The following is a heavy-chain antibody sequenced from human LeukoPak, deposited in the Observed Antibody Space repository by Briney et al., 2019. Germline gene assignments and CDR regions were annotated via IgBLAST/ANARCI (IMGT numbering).Heavy chain of an antibody. CDR3: AKAADKWELPPFDY. D-gene: IGHD1-26*01. V-gene: IGHV3-30*18. Sequence: GGSLRLSCAASGFTFSSYGMHWVRQAPGKGLEWVAVISYDGSNKYYADSVKGRFTISRDNSKNTLYLQMNSLRAEDTAVYYCAKAADKWELPPFDYWGQGTLVTVSS. J-gene: IGHJ4*02. CDR1: GFTFSSYG. CDR2: ISYDGSNK.